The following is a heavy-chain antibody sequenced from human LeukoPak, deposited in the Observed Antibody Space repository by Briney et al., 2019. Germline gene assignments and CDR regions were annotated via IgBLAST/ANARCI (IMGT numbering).Heavy chain of an antibody. CDR3: ARDGGSYDLDY. CDR2: ISYDGSNK. D-gene: IGHD1-26*01. Sequence: GGSLRLSCAASGFTFSSYAMHWVRQAPGKGLEWVAVISYDGSNKYYADSVKGRFTISRDNSKNTLYLQMNSLRAEDTAVYYCARDGGSYDLDYWGQGTLDTVSS. J-gene: IGHJ4*02. V-gene: IGHV3-30*04. CDR1: GFTFSSYA.